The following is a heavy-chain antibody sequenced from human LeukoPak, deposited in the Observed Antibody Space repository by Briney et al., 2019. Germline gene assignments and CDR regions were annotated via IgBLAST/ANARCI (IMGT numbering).Heavy chain of an antibody. Sequence: GGSPRLSCAAYGFTFSDYDMSWIRQGPGKGLEWVSYISSSSSHTIYADSVKGRFTISRDNAKNSLSLQVNSLRADDTAVYYCARVGSIAAAGTPDYWGQGTLVTVSS. J-gene: IGHJ4*02. CDR3: ARVGSIAAAGTPDY. CDR1: GFTFSDYD. D-gene: IGHD6-13*01. CDR2: ISSSSSHT. V-gene: IGHV3-11*06.